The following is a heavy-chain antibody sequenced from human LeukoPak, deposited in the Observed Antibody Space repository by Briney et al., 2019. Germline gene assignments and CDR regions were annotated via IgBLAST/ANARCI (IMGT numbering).Heavy chain of an antibody. V-gene: IGHV4-39*01. D-gene: IGHD4-17*01. Sequence: SETLPLTCTVSGGSISGSSLYWSWIRQPPGKGLEWIGSISYSGTTYYSPSLKGRVTVSVDTSKNQFSLGLTSVTAADTAIYYCASLLLQDGDAHWGQGILVTVSS. CDR2: ISYSGTT. J-gene: IGHJ4*02. CDR3: ASLLLQDGDAH. CDR1: GGSISGSSLY.